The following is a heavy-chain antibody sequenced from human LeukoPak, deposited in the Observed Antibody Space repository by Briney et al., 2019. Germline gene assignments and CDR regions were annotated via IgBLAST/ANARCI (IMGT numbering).Heavy chain of an antibody. D-gene: IGHD2-2*02. CDR1: GFTPSGYS. J-gene: IGHJ5*02. Sequence: GGSLRLSCAASGFTPSGYSMSWVRQAPGKGLEWVSSINSGSSYRYYADSVKGRFTISRDNAKNSLYLQMNSLRAEDTAVYYCARVKEYQMLYGGFDPWGQGTLVTVSS. V-gene: IGHV3-21*01. CDR3: ARVKEYQMLYGGFDP. CDR2: INSGSSYR.